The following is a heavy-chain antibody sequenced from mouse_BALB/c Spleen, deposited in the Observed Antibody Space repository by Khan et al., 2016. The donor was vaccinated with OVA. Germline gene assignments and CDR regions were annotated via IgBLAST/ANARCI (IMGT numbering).Heavy chain of an antibody. V-gene: IGHV3-2*02. D-gene: IGHD2-4*01. CDR3: ARKDYFDYDPFPN. J-gene: IGHJ3*01. CDR1: GYSITSEYT. Sequence: EVQLQESGPGLVKPSQSLSLTCTVTGYSITSEYTWNWIRQFPGNKLEWMGFISYSGNTRYNPSLKSRISITRDTSKNHFFLQLNSVTSEDPATYYCARKDYFDYDPFPNWGQGTLVTVSA. CDR2: ISYSGNT.